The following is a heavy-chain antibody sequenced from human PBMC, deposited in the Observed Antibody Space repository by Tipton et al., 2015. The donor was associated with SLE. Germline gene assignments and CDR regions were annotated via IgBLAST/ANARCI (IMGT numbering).Heavy chain of an antibody. CDR1: GASIRSGNYH. CDR2: ISTTGST. V-gene: IGHV4-61*02. CDR3: GRGGSLLNWNYGGHFDL. D-gene: IGHD1-7*01. Sequence: TLSLTCTVSGASIRSGNYHWTWIRQTAGKGLEWIGRISTTGSTNYSPSLKSRVTISPDTSKNQFSLKLTSLTAADTAVYYCGRGGSLLNWNYGGHFDLWGRGTLVTASS. J-gene: IGHJ2*01.